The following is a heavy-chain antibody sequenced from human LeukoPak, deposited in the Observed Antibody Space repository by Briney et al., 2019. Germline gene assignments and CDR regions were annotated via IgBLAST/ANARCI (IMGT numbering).Heavy chain of an antibody. Sequence: GGSLRLSCEASGFTFSTYNMNWVRQAPGKRLEWVSSITSSSSYAFYADSVKGRFTISRDNAKNSLYLQMNSLRAEDTAVYYCARDPYSGSYGNYYYYFMDVWGKGTTVTISS. CDR1: GFTFSTYN. CDR3: ARDPYSGSYGNYYYYFMDV. J-gene: IGHJ6*03. D-gene: IGHD1-26*01. V-gene: IGHV3-21*01. CDR2: ITSSSSYA.